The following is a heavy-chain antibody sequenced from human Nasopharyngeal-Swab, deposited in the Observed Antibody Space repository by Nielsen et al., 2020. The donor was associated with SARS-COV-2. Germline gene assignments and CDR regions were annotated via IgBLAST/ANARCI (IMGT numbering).Heavy chain of an antibody. J-gene: IGHJ5*02. D-gene: IGHD1-14*01. Sequence: RQAPGKGLEWIGSIYYSGSTYYNPSLESRGTISVDTSKKQFSLKLSSVTAADTAVYYCARGRGRPGHWFDPWGQGTLVTVSS. V-gene: IGHV4-39*01. CDR3: ARGRGRPGHWFDP. CDR2: IYYSGST.